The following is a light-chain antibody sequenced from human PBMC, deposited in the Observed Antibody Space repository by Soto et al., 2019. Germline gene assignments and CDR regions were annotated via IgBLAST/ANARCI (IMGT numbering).Light chain of an antibody. CDR2: DDN. V-gene: IGLV1-51*01. CDR1: SSNIGGNS. Sequence: SVLTQPPSVSAAPGQKVTTSCSGSSSNIGGNSVSWYQQLPGTAPKLLIYDDNKRPSGIPDRFSGSKSGTSATLGITGFQTGDEADYYCGSWDSSLSAYVFGTGTKV. CDR3: GSWDSSLSAYV. J-gene: IGLJ1*01.